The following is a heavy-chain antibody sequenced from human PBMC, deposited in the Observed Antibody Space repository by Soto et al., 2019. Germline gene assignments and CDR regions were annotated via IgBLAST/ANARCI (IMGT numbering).Heavy chain of an antibody. Sequence: PSETLSLTCTVSGGSISSGDYYWSWIRQPPGKGLEWIGYIYYSGSTYYNPSLKSRVTISVDTSKNQFSLKLSSVTAADTAVYYCARVEGNWNYLDPWGQGNLVTVSS. CDR3: ARVEGNWNYLDP. CDR2: IYYSGST. V-gene: IGHV4-30-4*01. J-gene: IGHJ5*02. D-gene: IGHD1-7*01. CDR1: GGSISSGDYY.